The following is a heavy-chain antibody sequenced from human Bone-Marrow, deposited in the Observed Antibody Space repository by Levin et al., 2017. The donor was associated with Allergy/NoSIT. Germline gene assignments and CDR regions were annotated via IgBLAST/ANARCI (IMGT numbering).Heavy chain of an antibody. CDR3: TKSAGSTSPWGYFEY. CDR2: ISRHGDSI. V-gene: IGHV3-43D*04. CDR1: GFPFDDYA. D-gene: IGHD1-26*01. Sequence: GGSLRLSCAASGFPFDDYAMHWVRQTPGKGLEWVSFISRHGDSIYYSDSVKGRFTISRDDRKNSLFLQMNSLRPADTAIYYCTKSAGSTSPWGYFEYWGQGTLVSVSS. J-gene: IGHJ4*02.